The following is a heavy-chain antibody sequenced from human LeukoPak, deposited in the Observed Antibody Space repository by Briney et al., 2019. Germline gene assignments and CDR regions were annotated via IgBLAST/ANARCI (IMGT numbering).Heavy chain of an antibody. CDR3: ATDRNYDSSGYYYNWFDP. D-gene: IGHD3-22*01. CDR1: GYTLTELS. V-gene: IGHV1-24*01. CDR2: FDPEDGET. Sequence: GASVKVSCKVSGYTLTELSMHWVRQAPGKGLEWMGGFDPEDGETIYAQKFQGRVTMTEDTSTDTAYMELSSLRSEDTAVYYCATDRNYDSSGYYYNWFDPWGQGTLVTVSS. J-gene: IGHJ5*02.